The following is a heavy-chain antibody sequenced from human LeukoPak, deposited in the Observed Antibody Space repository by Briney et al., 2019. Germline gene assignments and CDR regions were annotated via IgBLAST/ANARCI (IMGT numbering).Heavy chain of an antibody. CDR2: IYYSGST. Sequence: SETLSLTCTVSGGSISSYYWSWIRQPPGKGLEWIAYIYYSGSTNYNPSLKSRVTISVDTSKNQFSLRLGSVTAADTAVYYCARHRDYGSGWYGFDYWGQGTLVTVSS. CDR3: ARHRDYGSGWYGFDY. CDR1: GGSISSYY. V-gene: IGHV4-59*08. D-gene: IGHD6-19*01. J-gene: IGHJ4*02.